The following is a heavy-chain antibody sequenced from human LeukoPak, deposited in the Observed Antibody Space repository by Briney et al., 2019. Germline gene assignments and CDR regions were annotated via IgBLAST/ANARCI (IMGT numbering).Heavy chain of an antibody. Sequence: ASVKVSCKASGYTFTGYYMHWVRQAPGQGREWMGWINPNSGGTNYAQKFQGRVTITADESTSTAYMELSSLRSEDTAVYYCAREGSRSYYTPNLDYWGQGTLVTVSS. D-gene: IGHD3-10*01. CDR2: INPNSGGT. V-gene: IGHV1-2*02. J-gene: IGHJ4*02. CDR3: AREGSRSYYTPNLDY. CDR1: GYTFTGYY.